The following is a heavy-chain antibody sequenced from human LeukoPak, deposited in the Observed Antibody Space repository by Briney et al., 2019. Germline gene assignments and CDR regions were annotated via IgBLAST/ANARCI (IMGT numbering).Heavy chain of an antibody. V-gene: IGHV4-59*01. D-gene: IGHD3-10*01. CDR2: IYYSGST. CDR1: GGPISTYY. CDR3: ARGPLMVRGPFDY. Sequence: SETLSLTCTVCGGPISTYYWRWLRQPPGKGLEWIGFIYYSGSTNQNPSLRSRVTISVDTSKNQFSLKLNSVTAADTAVYYCARGPLMVRGPFDYWGQGTLVTVSS. J-gene: IGHJ4*02.